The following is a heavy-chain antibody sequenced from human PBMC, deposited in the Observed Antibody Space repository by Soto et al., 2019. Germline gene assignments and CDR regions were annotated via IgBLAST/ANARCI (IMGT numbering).Heavy chain of an antibody. CDR3: ARERDSSGYYYSDY. J-gene: IGHJ4*02. D-gene: IGHD3-22*01. Sequence: SGPTLVNTTQTLTLTCTFSGFSLSTSGMCVSWIRQPPGKALEWLARIDWDDDKYYSTSLKTRLTISKDTSKNQVVLTMTNMDPVDTATYYCARERDSSGYYYSDYWGKGTLVTVSS. V-gene: IGHV2-70*11. CDR2: IDWDDDK. CDR1: GFSLSTSGMC.